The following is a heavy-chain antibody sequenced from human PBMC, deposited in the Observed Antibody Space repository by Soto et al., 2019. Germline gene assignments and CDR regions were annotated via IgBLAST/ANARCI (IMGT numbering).Heavy chain of an antibody. V-gene: IGHV3-23*01. J-gene: IGHJ3*02. CDR3: ARALLPHAAFDI. Sequence: GGSLRLSCAASGFTFSSYAVSWVRQAPGKGLEWVSTISGGGGTAYYADSVKGRFTISRDNSKNTLYLQMNSLRAEDTAVYYCARALLPHAAFDIWGQGTMVTVSS. CDR2: ISGGGGTA. CDR1: GFTFSSYA.